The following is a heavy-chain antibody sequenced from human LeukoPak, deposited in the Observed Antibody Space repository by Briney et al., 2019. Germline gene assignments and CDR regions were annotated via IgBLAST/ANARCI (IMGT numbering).Heavy chain of an antibody. CDR2: ISGSGGST. V-gene: IGHV3-23*01. Sequence: GGSLRLSCAASGFTFSSYAMSWVRQAPGKGLEWVSAISGSGGSTYYADSVKGRFTISRDNSKNTLYLRMNSLRAEDTAVYYCAKGLGGYDYIWGSYRTFDYWGQGTLVTVSS. CDR3: AKGLGGYDYIWGSYRTFDY. D-gene: IGHD3-16*02. CDR1: GFTFSSYA. J-gene: IGHJ4*02.